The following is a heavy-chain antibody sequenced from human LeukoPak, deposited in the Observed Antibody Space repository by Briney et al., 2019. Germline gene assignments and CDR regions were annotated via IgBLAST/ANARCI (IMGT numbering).Heavy chain of an antibody. D-gene: IGHD2-15*01. J-gene: IGHJ5*02. CDR1: GGSFSGYY. Sequence: SETLSLTCAVYGGSFSGYYWSWIRQPPGKGLEWIGETNHSGSTNYNPSLKSRVTISVDTSKNQFSLKLSSVTAADTAVYYCAREKVARFDPWGQGTLVTVSS. V-gene: IGHV4-34*01. CDR3: AREKVARFDP. CDR2: TNHSGST.